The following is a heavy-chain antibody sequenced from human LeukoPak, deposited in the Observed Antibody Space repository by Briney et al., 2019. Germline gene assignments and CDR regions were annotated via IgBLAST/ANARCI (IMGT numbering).Heavy chain of an antibody. D-gene: IGHD6-13*01. Sequence: ASVKVSCKASGYTFTCYYMHWVRQAPGQGLEWMGWINTNTGNPTYAQGFTGRFVFSLDTSVSTAYLQISSLKADDTAVYYCARDPYTSSSWYRGRANNWFDPWGQGTLVTVSS. CDR1: GYTFTCYY. J-gene: IGHJ5*02. CDR3: ARDPYTSSSWYRGRANNWFDP. CDR2: INTNTGNP. V-gene: IGHV7-4-1*02.